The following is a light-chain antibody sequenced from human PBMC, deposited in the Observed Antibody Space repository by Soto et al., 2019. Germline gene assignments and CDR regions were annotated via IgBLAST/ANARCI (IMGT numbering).Light chain of an antibody. V-gene: IGLV2-14*01. Sequence: QSVLTQPASVSGSPGQSITISCTGTSSDVGDYNYVSWYQQHPGKAPKLMLYDVSNRPSGISNRFSGSESGNTASLTISGLQAEDEADYYCSSYTSSSTLFGTGTKLTVL. J-gene: IGLJ1*01. CDR2: DVS. CDR3: SSYTSSSTL. CDR1: SSDVGDYNY.